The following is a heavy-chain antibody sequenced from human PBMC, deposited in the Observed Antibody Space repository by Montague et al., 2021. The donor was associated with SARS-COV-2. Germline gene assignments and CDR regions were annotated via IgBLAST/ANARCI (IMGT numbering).Heavy chain of an antibody. CDR1: GASISGYF. CDR3: ARGYYLGNGDFFDY. V-gene: IGHV4-4*07. CDR2: IYTSGTT. D-gene: IGHD2-21*01. J-gene: IGHJ4*02. Sequence: SETLSLTCTVSGASISGYFWSWIRQPAGKGLEWIGRIYTSGTTNYNPSLRSRVTVSVDTFKNQFSLKVYSVTAADTAVYYRARGYYLGNGDFFDYWGQGTLVTVSS.